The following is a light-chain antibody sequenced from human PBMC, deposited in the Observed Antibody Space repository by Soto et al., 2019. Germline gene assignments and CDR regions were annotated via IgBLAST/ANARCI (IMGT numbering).Light chain of an antibody. J-gene: IGKJ4*01. CDR1: QSISSW. CDR2: DAS. V-gene: IGKV1-5*01. Sequence: DIQMTQSPSTLSASVGDRVTITCRASQSISSWLAWYHQKPGKAPKLLIYDASSLESGVPSRFSGSGSGTEFTLTISSLQPDDFATYYCQQYNSYSFGGGTKVEIK. CDR3: QQYNSYS.